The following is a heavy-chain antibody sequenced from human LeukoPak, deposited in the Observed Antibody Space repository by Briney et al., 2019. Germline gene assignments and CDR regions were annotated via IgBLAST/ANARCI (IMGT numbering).Heavy chain of an antibody. D-gene: IGHD2-21*02. Sequence: GGSLRLSCAASGFTFSSYWMSWVRQAPGKGLEWVANIKQDGSEKYYVDSVKGRFTISRDNAKNSLYLQMNSLRAEDTAVYYCARDIVAYCGGDCLLYWGQGTLVTVSS. CDR1: GFTFSSYW. V-gene: IGHV3-7*01. J-gene: IGHJ4*02. CDR3: ARDIVAYCGGDCLLY. CDR2: IKQDGSEK.